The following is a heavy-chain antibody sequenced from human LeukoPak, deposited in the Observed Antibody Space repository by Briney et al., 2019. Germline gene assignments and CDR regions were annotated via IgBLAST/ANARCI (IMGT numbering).Heavy chain of an antibody. CDR2: ISSSSTHI. CDR3: ARSEHSSSSFDY. V-gene: IGHV3-21*01. Sequence: GGSLRLSCAASGFSFTRHGMSWVRQAPGKGLEWVSYISSSSTHIYYADSVKGRFTISRDNARNSLYLQMNSLRAEDTAIYYCARSEHSSSSFDYWGQGTLVTVSS. CDR1: GFSFTRHG. D-gene: IGHD6-6*01. J-gene: IGHJ4*02.